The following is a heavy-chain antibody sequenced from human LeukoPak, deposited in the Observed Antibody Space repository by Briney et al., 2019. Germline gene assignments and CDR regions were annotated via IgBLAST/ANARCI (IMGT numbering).Heavy chain of an antibody. V-gene: IGHV1-46*01. CDR1: GYTFTDYN. CDR2: IKPSGGDT. J-gene: IGHJ3*02. D-gene: IGHD5-24*01. Sequence: GSVKVSCKTSGYTFTDYNLHWVRQAPGQRLEWMGIIKPSGGDTSYAQTFQGRVFMTRDTSTSTVYMELSSLKSEDTAVYYCARVRDGYNDAYDIWGQGTMVTVSS. CDR3: ARVRDGYNDAYDI.